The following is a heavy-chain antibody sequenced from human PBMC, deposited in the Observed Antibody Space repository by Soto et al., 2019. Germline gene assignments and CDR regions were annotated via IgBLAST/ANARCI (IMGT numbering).Heavy chain of an antibody. Sequence: EVQLVESGGGLVKAGGSLRLFCTASGFTFRNYNMNWVRQAPGKGLEWVSSISTGGAYMFYADSVKGRFNISRDNAQNSLFLQIDSPRAEDTAVYYCARDIASPGGDYFDSWGQGTLVTVSS. CDR1: GFTFRNYN. CDR3: ARDIASPGGDYFDS. D-gene: IGHD2-21*01. CDR2: ISTGGAYM. V-gene: IGHV3-21*06. J-gene: IGHJ4*02.